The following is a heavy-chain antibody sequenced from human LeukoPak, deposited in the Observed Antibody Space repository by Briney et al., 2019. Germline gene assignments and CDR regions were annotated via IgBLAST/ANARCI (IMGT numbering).Heavy chain of an antibody. CDR2: IKQDGSEK. D-gene: IGHD2-2*01. V-gene: IGHV3-7*01. Sequence: HPGGSLRLSCVASGFTVSSNYMSWVRQAPGKGLEWVANIKQDGSEKYYVDSVKGRFTISRDNAKNSLYLQMNSLRAEDTAVYYCASLRRTSSFDYWGQGTLVTVSS. CDR3: ASLRRTSSFDY. CDR1: GFTVSSNY. J-gene: IGHJ4*02.